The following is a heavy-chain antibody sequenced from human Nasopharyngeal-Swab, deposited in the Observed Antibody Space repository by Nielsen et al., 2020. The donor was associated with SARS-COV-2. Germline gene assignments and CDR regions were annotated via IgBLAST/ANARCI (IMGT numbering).Heavy chain of an antibody. J-gene: IGHJ4*02. CDR1: GFAFSSYS. CDR2: ISSSSSYM. Sequence: GESLKISCAASGFAFSSYSMNWVRQAPGKGLEWVSSISSSSSYMYYADSVKGRFTFSRDNAKNSLYLQMNSLRAEDTAVYYCARVSSSGWDRGYFDYWGQGTLVTVSS. D-gene: IGHD6-19*01. V-gene: IGHV3-21*01. CDR3: ARVSSSGWDRGYFDY.